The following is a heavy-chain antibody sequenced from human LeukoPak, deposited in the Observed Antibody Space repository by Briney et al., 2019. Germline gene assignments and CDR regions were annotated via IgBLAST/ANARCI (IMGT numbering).Heavy chain of an antibody. CDR2: IDQDGSVR. CDR1: GSTFSSFW. CDR3: ARDPGSSSFDY. Sequence: PGGSLRLSCVASGSTFSSFWMSWVRQAPGKGLEFVANIDQDGSVRNYVDSVKGRFIISRDNAKNSLYLQMDSLRAEDTAVYFCARDPGSSSFDYWGLGTPVTVSS. V-gene: IGHV3-7*01. J-gene: IGHJ4*02. D-gene: IGHD6-13*01.